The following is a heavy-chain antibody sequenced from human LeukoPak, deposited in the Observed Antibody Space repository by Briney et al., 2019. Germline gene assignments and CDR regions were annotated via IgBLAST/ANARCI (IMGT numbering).Heavy chain of an antibody. CDR2: ISTSGGGT. CDR3: ARDPGDIVVVPALVFDY. J-gene: IGHJ4*02. CDR1: GFTFSNYA. Sequence: PGGSLRLSCAASGFTFSNYAMSWVRQAPGKGLEWVSTISTSGGGTYYADSVKGRFTISRDNSKNTLYLQMNSLRAEDTAVYYCARDPGDIVVVPALVFDYWGQGTLVTVSS. V-gene: IGHV3-23*01. D-gene: IGHD2-2*01.